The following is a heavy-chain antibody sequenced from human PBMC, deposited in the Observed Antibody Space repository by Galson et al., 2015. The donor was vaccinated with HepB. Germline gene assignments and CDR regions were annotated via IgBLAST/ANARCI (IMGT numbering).Heavy chain of an antibody. CDR2: INNDGTTT. J-gene: IGHJ4*02. V-gene: IGHV3-74*01. D-gene: IGHD4-23*01. CDR1: GFTFSFYW. Sequence: SLRLSCAASGFTFSFYWMHWVRQAPRKGLVWVSRINNDGTTTNYADPVKGRFTISRDNAKNTLYLQMNSLRAEDTAVYYCARPYGGNYHFDYWGQGTLVTVSS. CDR3: ARPYGGNYHFDY.